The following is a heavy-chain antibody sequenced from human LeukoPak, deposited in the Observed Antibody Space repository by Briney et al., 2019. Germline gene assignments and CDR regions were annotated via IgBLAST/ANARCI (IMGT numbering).Heavy chain of an antibody. CDR3: ARWDSSADFDY. CDR2: IYYSGST. Sequence: SETLSLTCTVSGGSISSYYWSWIRQPPGKGLEWIGYIYYSGSTNYNPSLKSRITISLDTSKNQFSLKLSSVTAADTAVYYCARWDSSADFDYWGQGTLVTVSS. D-gene: IGHD6-6*01. CDR1: GGSISSYY. V-gene: IGHV4-59*01. J-gene: IGHJ4*02.